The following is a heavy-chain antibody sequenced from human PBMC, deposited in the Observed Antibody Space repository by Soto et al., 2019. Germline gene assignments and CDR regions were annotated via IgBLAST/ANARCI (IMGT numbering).Heavy chain of an antibody. V-gene: IGHV2-70*10. J-gene: IGHJ3*01. CDR3: ARTPRYCSGGSCYPWAFDV. Sequence: SGPTLVNPTQTLTLTCTFSGFSLSSGGMCVSWIRQPPGKALEWIARIDWDDDKYYRRTLKTRLSISKDTSKNQVVLTMTNVDPVDTATYYCARTPRYCSGGSCYPWAFDVWGQGTEVTVSS. CDR1: GFSLSSGGMC. D-gene: IGHD2-15*01. CDR2: IDWDDDK.